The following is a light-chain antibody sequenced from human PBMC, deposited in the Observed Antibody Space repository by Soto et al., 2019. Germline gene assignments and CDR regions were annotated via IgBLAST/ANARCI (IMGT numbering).Light chain of an antibody. J-gene: IGLJ1*01. Sequence: QSVLTQPPSVSRAPGQRVTISCTGSSSYIGAGSDVHRYQQLPGTVPKLLIYVNSNRPSGVPDRFSGSKSGTSASLAITGLQADDEADYYCQSYDSSLGGYVFGTGTKLTVL. V-gene: IGLV1-40*01. CDR1: SSYIGAGSD. CDR3: QSYDSSLGGYV. CDR2: VNS.